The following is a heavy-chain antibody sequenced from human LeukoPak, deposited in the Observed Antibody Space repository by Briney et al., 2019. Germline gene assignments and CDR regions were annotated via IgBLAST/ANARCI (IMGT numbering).Heavy chain of an antibody. Sequence: GSSVKVSCKASGGTFSSYAISWVRQAPGQGLEWMGRIIPILGIANYAQKFQGRVTITADKSTSTAYMELSSLRSEDTAVYYCARDLNQYYFDYWGQGTLVTVSS. V-gene: IGHV1-69*04. D-gene: IGHD2-2*01. J-gene: IGHJ4*02. CDR1: GGTFSSYA. CDR3: ARDLNQYYFDY. CDR2: IIPILGIA.